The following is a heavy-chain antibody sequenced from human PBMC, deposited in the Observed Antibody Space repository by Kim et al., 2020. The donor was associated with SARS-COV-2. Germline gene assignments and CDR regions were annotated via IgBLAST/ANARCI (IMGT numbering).Heavy chain of an antibody. CDR1: GFTVSSNY. V-gene: IGHV3-66*01. J-gene: IGHJ4*02. CDR2: ICSSGST. CDR3: SRGADGGLTSYYSDY. D-gene: IGHD3-9*01. Sequence: GGSLRLSCAASGFTVSSNYMSWVRQAPGKGLEWVSAICSSGSTYYADDAVSRRITFTSNNYNTLQLLQMSLRIADDAVYYYSRGADGGLTSYYSDYWGQG.